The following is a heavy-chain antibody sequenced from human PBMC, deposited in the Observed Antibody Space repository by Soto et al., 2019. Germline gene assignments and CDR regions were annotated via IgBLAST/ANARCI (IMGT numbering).Heavy chain of an antibody. CDR1: GGSISSGDYY. D-gene: IGHD5-18*01. CDR3: ARQDVDTAADY. Sequence: QVQLQESGPGLVKPSQTLSLTCTVSGGSISSGDYYWSWIRQPPGKGLEWIGYMYYSGSTSYNPSLNSRVTISVDPSKNHFTLKLSSVTAADTAVYYYARQDVDTAADYWGQGTLVTVSS. J-gene: IGHJ4*02. CDR2: MYYSGST. V-gene: IGHV4-30-4*01.